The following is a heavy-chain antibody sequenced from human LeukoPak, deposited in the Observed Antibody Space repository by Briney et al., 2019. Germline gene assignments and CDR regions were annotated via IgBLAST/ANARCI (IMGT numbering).Heavy chain of an antibody. CDR3: ARENSGSYREFDY. CDR2: IYTSGST. CDR1: GGSISSYY. V-gene: IGHV4-4*07. J-gene: IGHJ4*02. D-gene: IGHD1-26*01. Sequence: SETLSLTCTVSGGSISSYYWSWIRQPAGKGLEWIGRIYTSGSTNYNASLKSRVSMSVDTSKNQFSLKLSSVTAADTAVFYCARENSGSYREFDYWGQETLVTVSS.